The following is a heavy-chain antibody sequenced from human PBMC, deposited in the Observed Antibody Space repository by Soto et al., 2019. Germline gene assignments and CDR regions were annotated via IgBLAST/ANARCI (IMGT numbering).Heavy chain of an antibody. V-gene: IGHV3-23*01. CDR3: AKNPGYYYDSTGYHFDY. CDR2: ISYGGGTT. D-gene: IGHD3-22*01. Sequence: GGSLRLSYAASEFTFSNYAMSWVRQAPGKGLEWVSAISYGGGTTYYADSVKGRFTISRDNSKNTLYLQMNSLRAEDTAVYYCAKNPGYYYDSTGYHFDYWGQGTLVTVSS. J-gene: IGHJ4*02. CDR1: EFTFSNYA.